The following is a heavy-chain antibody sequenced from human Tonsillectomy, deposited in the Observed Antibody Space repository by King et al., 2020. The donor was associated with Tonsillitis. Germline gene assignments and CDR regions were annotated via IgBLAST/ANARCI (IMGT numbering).Heavy chain of an antibody. Sequence: DVQLVESGGGLVQPGRSLRLSCAASGITFDDYAMHWVRQAPGKGLEWVSGISWNSGSIGYADSVKGRFTSSRENAKNSLYQQMNSRRAEDPAFYYCAKGYYDSSGDSALDFYYGMDVWGQGTTVTVSS. CDR1: GITFDDYA. CDR3: AKGYYDSSGDSALDFYYGMDV. V-gene: IGHV3-9*01. J-gene: IGHJ6*02. D-gene: IGHD3-22*01. CDR2: ISWNSGSI.